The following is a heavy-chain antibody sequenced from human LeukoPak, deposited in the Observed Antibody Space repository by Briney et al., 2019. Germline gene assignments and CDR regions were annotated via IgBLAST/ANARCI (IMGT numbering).Heavy chain of an antibody. D-gene: IGHD2-2*01. Sequence: GRSLRLSCAASGFTFSSYGMHWVRQAPGKGLEWVAVIWYDGSNKYYADSVKGRFTISRDNSKNTLYLQMNSLRAEDTAVYYCARDYSSTSCYELLDYWGQGTLVTVSS. CDR2: IWYDGSNK. CDR1: GFTFSSYG. V-gene: IGHV3-33*01. J-gene: IGHJ4*02. CDR3: ARDYSSTSCYELLDY.